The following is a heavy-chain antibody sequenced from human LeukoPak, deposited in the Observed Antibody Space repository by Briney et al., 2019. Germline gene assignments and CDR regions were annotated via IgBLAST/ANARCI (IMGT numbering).Heavy chain of an antibody. J-gene: IGHJ4*02. V-gene: IGHV1-18*01. CDR2: ISAYNGDT. CDR3: ARVGGNYEGLIDY. Sequence: ASVKVSCKASGYTFTNFPIGWVRQAPGQGLEGMGWISAYNGDTKYEPSLQGRVTMTTDTSTSTAYMQLRSLRSDDTAMYYCARVGGNYEGLIDYWGQGTLVTVSS. D-gene: IGHD1-26*01. CDR1: GYTFTNFP.